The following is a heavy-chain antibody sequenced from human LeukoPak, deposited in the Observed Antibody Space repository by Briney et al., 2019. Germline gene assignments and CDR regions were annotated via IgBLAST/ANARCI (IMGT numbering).Heavy chain of an antibody. Sequence: SETLSLTCTVSGGSISSSSYYWGWIRQPPGKGLEWIGSIYYSGSTYYNPSLKSRVTISVDTSKNQFSLKLSSVTAADTAVYYCARDHDPYYFDYWGQGTLVTVSS. J-gene: IGHJ4*02. CDR3: ARDHDPYYFDY. CDR1: GGSISSSSYY. V-gene: IGHV4-39*07. CDR2: IYYSGST.